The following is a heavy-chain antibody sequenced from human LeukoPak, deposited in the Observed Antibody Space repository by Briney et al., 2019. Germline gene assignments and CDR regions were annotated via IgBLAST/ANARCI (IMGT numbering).Heavy chain of an antibody. CDR2: ISSSSSTI. J-gene: IGHJ3*02. CDR3: ARRSAFDI. Sequence: GGSLRLSCAASGFTFSSYSMNWVRQAPGKGLEWVSYISSSSSTIYYADSVKGRFTISRDNAKSSLYLQMNSLRAEDTAVYYCARRSAFDIWGQGTMVTVSS. D-gene: IGHD1-26*01. CDR1: GFTFSSYS. V-gene: IGHV3-48*01.